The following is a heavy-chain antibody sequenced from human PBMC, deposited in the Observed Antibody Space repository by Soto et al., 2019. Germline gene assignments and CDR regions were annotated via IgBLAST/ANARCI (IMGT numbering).Heavy chain of an antibody. CDR3: ARERDQSFDY. CDR1: GGSISTFY. V-gene: IGHV4-59*01. Sequence: PSATLSITCTGSGGSISTFYWNWIRQPPGKGLEWIGYIYYSGSTNYNPSLRSRVTISVDTSKNQFSLKLNSVTAADTAVYYCARERDQSFDYWGQGTLVTV. CDR2: IYYSGST. J-gene: IGHJ4*02.